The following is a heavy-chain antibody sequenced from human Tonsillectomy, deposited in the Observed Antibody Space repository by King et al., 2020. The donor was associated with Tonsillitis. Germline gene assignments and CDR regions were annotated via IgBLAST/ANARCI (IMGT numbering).Heavy chain of an antibody. J-gene: IGHJ4*02. CDR1: GFIFSDYY. Sequence: QLVQSGGGLVKPGGSLRLSCAASGFIFSDYYLSWIRQAPGKGLEWVSFISSSGSTIYYADSVKGRFSISRDNAKNSLYLQMNSLRAEDTAVYYCASGIDQWPVHHVRYWGQGTLVTVSS. CDR3: ASGIDQWPVHHVRY. D-gene: IGHD6-19*01. CDR2: ISSSGSTI. V-gene: IGHV3-11*01.